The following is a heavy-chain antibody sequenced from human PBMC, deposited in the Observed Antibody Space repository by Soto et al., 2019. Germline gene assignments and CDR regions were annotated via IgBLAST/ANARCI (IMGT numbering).Heavy chain of an antibody. Sequence: PSQTLSLTCAISGDSVSSSSVTWNWIRQSPSRGLEWLGRTYYRSKWYNDYAESMKSRITINPDTSKNQFSLHLNSVTPEDAAVDYCVRLIGNSWLDFWGQGTLVTVSS. CDR1: GDSVSSSSVT. J-gene: IGHJ5*01. D-gene: IGHD1-26*01. CDR2: TYYRSKWYN. V-gene: IGHV6-1*01. CDR3: VRLIGNSWLDF.